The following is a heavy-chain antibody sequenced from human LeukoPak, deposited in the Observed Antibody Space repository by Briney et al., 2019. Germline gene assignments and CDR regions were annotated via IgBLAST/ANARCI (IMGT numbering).Heavy chain of an antibody. CDR1: GFTFDDYA. CDR2: ISWNSGSI. Sequence: GRSLRLSCAASGFTFDDYAMHWVRQAPGKGLEWVSGISWNSGSIGYADSVKGRFTISRDNAKNSLYLQMNSLRAEDMALYYCAKGKRQWLPYYFDYWGQGTLVTVSS. V-gene: IGHV3-9*03. CDR3: AKGKRQWLPYYFDY. J-gene: IGHJ4*02. D-gene: IGHD6-19*01.